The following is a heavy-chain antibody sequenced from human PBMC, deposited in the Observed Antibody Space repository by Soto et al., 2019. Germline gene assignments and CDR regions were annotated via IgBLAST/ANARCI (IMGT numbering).Heavy chain of an antibody. CDR1: GFTFSDYY. D-gene: IGHD3-22*01. CDR2: ISSGVGTT. CDR3: ARVRGDSSGSYYFDY. J-gene: IGHJ4*02. V-gene: IGHV3-11*01. Sequence: LRLSCVASGFTFSDYYMSWIRQAPGKGLEWVSYISSGVGTTYYADSVKGRFTISRDNAKNSLYLQVNSLRADDTAVYYCARVRGDSSGSYYFDYWGQGTLVTVSS.